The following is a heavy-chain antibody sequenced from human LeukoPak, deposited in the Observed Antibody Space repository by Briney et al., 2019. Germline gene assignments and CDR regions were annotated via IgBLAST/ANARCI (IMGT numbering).Heavy chain of an antibody. V-gene: IGHV1-18*01. D-gene: IGHD2-2*01. Sequence: ASVKVSCKASGYTFINYGISWVRQAPGQGLEWMGWISAYNGNTNYAQKLQGRVTMTTDTSTITAYMELRSLRSDDTAVYYCARVDTGYCSSTSCPHGSGSYPLEYWGQGTLVTVSS. J-gene: IGHJ4*02. CDR2: ISAYNGNT. CDR3: ARVDTGYCSSTSCPHGSGSYPLEY. CDR1: GYTFINYG.